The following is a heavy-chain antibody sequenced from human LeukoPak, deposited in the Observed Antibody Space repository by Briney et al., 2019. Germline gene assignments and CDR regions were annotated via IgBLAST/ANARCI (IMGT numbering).Heavy chain of an antibody. CDR2: ISGSGGST. Sequence: GGSLRLSCAASGFTFSIYAMSWVRQAPGKGLEWVSAISGSGGSTYYADSVKGRFTISRDNSKNTLYLQMNSLRAEDTAVYYCATLDIVPTIGDYWGQGTLVTVSS. CDR3: ATLDIVPTIGDY. D-gene: IGHD5-12*01. CDR1: GFTFSIYA. V-gene: IGHV3-23*01. J-gene: IGHJ4*02.